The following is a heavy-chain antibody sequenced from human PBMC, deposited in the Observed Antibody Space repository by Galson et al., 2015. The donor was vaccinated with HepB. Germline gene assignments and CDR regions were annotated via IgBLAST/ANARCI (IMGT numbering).Heavy chain of an antibody. CDR2: IVVGSGNT. CDR3: AAERYYYDSSGLYFDY. Sequence: SVKVSCKASGFTFISSAVQWVRQARGQRLEWIGWIVVGSGNTNYAQKFQERVTITRDMSTSTAYMELSSLRSEDTALYYCAAERYYYDSSGLYFDYWGQGTLVTVSS. V-gene: IGHV1-58*01. D-gene: IGHD3-22*01. CDR1: GFTFISSA. J-gene: IGHJ4*02.